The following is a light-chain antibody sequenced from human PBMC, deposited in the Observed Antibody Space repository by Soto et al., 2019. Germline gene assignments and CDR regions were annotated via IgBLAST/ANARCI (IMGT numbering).Light chain of an antibody. CDR3: QQEDSPPRT. Sequence: PGPRPLSPGEIATLCGWASQSVSSSYLASYQQSTGQALRLLISGASRRAAGIPDRFSGSGSGTDFTPTISSLESEDLAVYYCQQEDSPPRTVGQGTKVDIK. V-gene: IGKV3-20*01. CDR1: QSVSSSY. CDR2: GAS. J-gene: IGKJ1*01.